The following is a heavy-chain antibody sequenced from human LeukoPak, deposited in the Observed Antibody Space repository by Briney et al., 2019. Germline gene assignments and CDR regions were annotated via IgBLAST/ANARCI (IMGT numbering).Heavy chain of an antibody. Sequence: PSQTLSLTCTVSGGSISSGGYYWSWIRQHPGKGLEWIGYIYHSGSTYYNPSLKSRVTISVDTSKNQFSLKLSSVTAADTAVYYCTRDGYYYDSSGYNWGQGTLVTVSS. V-gene: IGHV4-31*03. D-gene: IGHD3-22*01. CDR1: GGSISSGGYY. CDR3: TRDGYYYDSSGYN. J-gene: IGHJ4*02. CDR2: IYHSGST.